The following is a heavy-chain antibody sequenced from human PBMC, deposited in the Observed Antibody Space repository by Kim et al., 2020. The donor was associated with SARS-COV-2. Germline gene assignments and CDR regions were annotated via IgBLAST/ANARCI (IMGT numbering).Heavy chain of an antibody. J-gene: IGHJ4*02. Sequence: YAQKFQGRVTMTRHTSTSTVYMELSSLRSEDTAVYYCARARIAAAGTDDYWGQGTLVTVSS. CDR3: ARARIAAAGTDDY. V-gene: IGHV1-46*01. D-gene: IGHD6-13*01.